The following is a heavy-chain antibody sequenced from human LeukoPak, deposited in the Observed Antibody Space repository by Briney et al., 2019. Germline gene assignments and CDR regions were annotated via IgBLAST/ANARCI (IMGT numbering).Heavy chain of an antibody. CDR1: GFTFSSYW. Sequence: GGSLRLSCAASGFTFSSYWMNWARQAPGKGLEWVASINHNGNVNYYVDSVKGRFTNSRDNAKNSLYLQMSNLRAEDTAVYFCARGGGLDVWGQGTTVTVSS. J-gene: IGHJ6*02. D-gene: IGHD3-16*01. V-gene: IGHV3-7*03. CDR3: ARGGGLDV. CDR2: INHNGNVN.